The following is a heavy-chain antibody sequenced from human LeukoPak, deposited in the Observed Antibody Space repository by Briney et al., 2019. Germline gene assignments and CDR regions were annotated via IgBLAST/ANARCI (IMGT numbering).Heavy chain of an antibody. CDR1: GFKFDDHG. V-gene: IGHV3-20*04. J-gene: IGHJ3*02. CDR3: AKDRSFIGLDI. CDR2: LNRNGGRT. D-gene: IGHD1-26*01. Sequence: GGSLRLSCAASGFKFDDHGMSWVRQVPGKGLEWVSGLNRNGGRTGYADSVKGRFTISRDNAKNSLYLQMNSLRAEDTAFYYCAKDRSFIGLDIWGQGTMVIVSS.